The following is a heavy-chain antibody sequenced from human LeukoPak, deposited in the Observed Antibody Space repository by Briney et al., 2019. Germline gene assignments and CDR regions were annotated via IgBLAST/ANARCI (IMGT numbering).Heavy chain of an antibody. CDR3: ARDQGYCSSTSCDRAYFDY. Sequence: ASVTVSCKASGCTFSSYAISWVRQAPGQGLEWMGGISPIFGTANYAQKFQGRVTITTDEATGKAYMELSSLRSEDTAVYYCARDQGYCSSTSCDRAYFDYWGQGTLVTVSS. J-gene: IGHJ4*02. V-gene: IGHV1-69*05. D-gene: IGHD2-2*01. CDR1: GCTFSSYA. CDR2: ISPIFGTA.